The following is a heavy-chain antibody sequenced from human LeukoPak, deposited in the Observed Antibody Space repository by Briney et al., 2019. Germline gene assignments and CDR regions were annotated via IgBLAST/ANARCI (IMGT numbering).Heavy chain of an antibody. CDR1: GGSISSSSYY. V-gene: IGHV4-39*01. D-gene: IGHD2/OR15-2a*01. J-gene: IGHJ3*02. Sequence: SETLSLTCTVSGGSISSSSYYWGWIRQPPGKGLEWIGSIYYSGSTYYNPSLKSQVTISVDTSKNQFSLKLSSVTAADTAVYYCARYSMPKDAFDIWGQGTMVTVSS. CDR3: ARYSMPKDAFDI. CDR2: IYYSGST.